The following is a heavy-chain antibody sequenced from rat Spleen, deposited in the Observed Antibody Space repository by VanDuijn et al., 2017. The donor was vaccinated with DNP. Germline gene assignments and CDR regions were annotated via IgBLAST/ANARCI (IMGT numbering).Heavy chain of an antibody. CDR3: AIYAYSGDNWFGY. J-gene: IGHJ3*01. D-gene: IGHD1-1*01. CDR2: IPSSSDIT. V-gene: IGHV5-31*01. CDR1: GFPFNNYW. Sequence: EVQLVESGGDLVQPGRSLKLSCVASGFPFNNYWMTWFRQVPGKGLEWVASIPSSSDITYYPDSVKGRFTISRDNAKNILYLQMNSLRSEDTATYYCAIYAYSGDNWFGYWGQGTLVTVSS.